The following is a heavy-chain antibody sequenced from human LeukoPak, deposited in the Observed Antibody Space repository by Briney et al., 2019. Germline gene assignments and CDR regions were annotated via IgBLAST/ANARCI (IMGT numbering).Heavy chain of an antibody. Sequence: SETLSLTCAVYGGSFSGYYWSWIRQPPGKGLEWIGYIYYSGSTYYNPSLKSRVTISVDTSKNQFSLKLSSVTAADTAVYYCASGYSYGYFGYWGQGTLVTVSS. CDR1: GGSFSGYY. CDR2: IYYSGST. V-gene: IGHV4-34*09. J-gene: IGHJ4*02. D-gene: IGHD5-18*01. CDR3: ASGYSYGYFGY.